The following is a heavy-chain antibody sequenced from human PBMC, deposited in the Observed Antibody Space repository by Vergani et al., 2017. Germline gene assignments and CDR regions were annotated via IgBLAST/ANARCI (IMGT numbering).Heavy chain of an antibody. Sequence: QVQLQESGPGLVKPSGTLSLTCTVSGGSISSYYWSWIRQPPGKGLEWIGYIYYSGSTNYNPSLKSRVTISVDTSKNQFSLKLSSVTAADTAVYYCARARWYCSSTSCYTRWFDPWGQGTLVTVSS. J-gene: IGHJ5*02. V-gene: IGHV4-59*01. D-gene: IGHD2-2*02. CDR1: GGSISSYY. CDR3: ARARWYCSSTSCYTRWFDP. CDR2: IYYSGST.